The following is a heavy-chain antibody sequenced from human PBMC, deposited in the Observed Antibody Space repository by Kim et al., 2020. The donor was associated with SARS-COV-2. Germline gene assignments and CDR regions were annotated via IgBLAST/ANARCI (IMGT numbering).Heavy chain of an antibody. V-gene: IGHV4-34*01. J-gene: IGHJ6*02. CDR3: ARGRNRWFGVVFSLSPRNGMDV. CDR1: GGSFSGYY. CDR2: INHSGST. Sequence: SETLSLTCAVYGGSFSGYYWSWIRQPPGKGLEWIGEINHSGSTNYNPSLKSRVTISVDTSKNQFSLKLSSVTAADTAVYYCARGRNRWFGVVFSLSPRNGMDVWGQGTTVTVSS. D-gene: IGHD3-10*01.